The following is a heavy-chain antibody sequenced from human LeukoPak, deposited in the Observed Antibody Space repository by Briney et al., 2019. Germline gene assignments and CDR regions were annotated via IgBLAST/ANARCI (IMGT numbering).Heavy chain of an antibody. V-gene: IGHV3-43*02. CDR3: AKDNAEQWLVRSYHYYYMDV. Sequence: PGGSLRLSCAASGFTFDDYAMHWVRHAPGKGLEWVSLISGDGGSTYYADSVKGRFTISRDNSKNSLYLQMNSLRTEDTALYYCAKDNAEQWLVRSYHYYYMDVWGKGTTVTVSS. D-gene: IGHD6-19*01. CDR1: GFTFDDYA. CDR2: ISGDGGST. J-gene: IGHJ6*03.